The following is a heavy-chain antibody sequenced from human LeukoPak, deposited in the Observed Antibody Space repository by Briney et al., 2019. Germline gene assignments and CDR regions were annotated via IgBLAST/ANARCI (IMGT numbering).Heavy chain of an antibody. Sequence: PSETLSLTCAVSGGSISSGGYYWSWIRQPPGKGLEWIGYIYYSGSTNYNPSLKSRVTISVDTSKNQFSLKLSSVTAADTAVYYCARGYYYGSGSYYNVFDYWGQGTLVTVSS. CDR3: ARGYYYGSGSYYNVFDY. CDR2: IYYSGST. D-gene: IGHD3-10*01. V-gene: IGHV4-61*08. J-gene: IGHJ4*02. CDR1: GGSISSGGYY.